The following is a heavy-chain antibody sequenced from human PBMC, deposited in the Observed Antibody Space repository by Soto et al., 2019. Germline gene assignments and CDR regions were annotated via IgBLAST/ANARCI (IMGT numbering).Heavy chain of an antibody. D-gene: IGHD6-19*01. J-gene: IGHJ4*02. CDR3: AKGIQWLVY. Sequence: PSQTLSLTCDISAASVSSDSTAWNWIRQSPSRGLEWLGRTYYKSKWFYNYAVSVRSRIAIKSDTSKNQLSRQLNSVTPDDTAVYFCAKGIQWLVYWDQGTLVTVFS. CDR1: AASVSSDSTA. V-gene: IGHV6-1*01. CDR2: TYYKSKWFY.